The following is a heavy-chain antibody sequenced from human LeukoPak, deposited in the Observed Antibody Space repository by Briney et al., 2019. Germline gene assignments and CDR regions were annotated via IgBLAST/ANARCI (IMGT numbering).Heavy chain of an antibody. CDR3: ARARGWYYFDY. CDR2: INPSGGRT. D-gene: IGHD6-19*01. Sequence: ASVTVSCKASGYTFTSYYMHWVRQAPGQGREGMGIINPSGGRTSYAQKFQGRVTMTRDTSTSTVYMELSSLRSEDTAVYYCARARGWYYFDYWGQGTLVTVSS. J-gene: IGHJ4*02. CDR1: GYTFTSYY. V-gene: IGHV1-46*01.